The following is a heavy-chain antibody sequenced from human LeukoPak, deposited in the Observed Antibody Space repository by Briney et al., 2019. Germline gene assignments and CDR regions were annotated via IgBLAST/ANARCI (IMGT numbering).Heavy chain of an antibody. CDR3: ARDLGVTTFHYYYGLDV. V-gene: IGHV3-30*03. CDR2: MSYEGDYK. CDR1: GFGFSNYG. J-gene: IGHJ6*02. Sequence: GGSLTLSCAASGFGFSNYGMHWVRQAPGKGLEWLAVMSYEGDYKYYADSVKGRFTISRDNSQNTVFLQLNSLRAEDTAVYYCARDLGVTTFHYYYGLDVWGQGTTVTVS. D-gene: IGHD2-21*02.